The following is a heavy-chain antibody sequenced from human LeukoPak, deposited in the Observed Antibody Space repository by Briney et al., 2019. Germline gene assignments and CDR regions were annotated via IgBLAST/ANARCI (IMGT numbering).Heavy chain of an antibody. CDR2: IKQDGSEK. Sequence: GGSLRLSCAASGVTFSSYWMSWVRQAPGKGLEWVANIKQDGSEKYYVDSVKGRFTISRDNAKNSLYLQMNSLRAEDTAVYYCARDPRGYCSGTSCSHFDYWGQGTLVTVSS. CDR3: ARDPRGYCSGTSCSHFDY. J-gene: IGHJ4*02. D-gene: IGHD2-2*01. V-gene: IGHV3-7*01. CDR1: GVTFSSYW.